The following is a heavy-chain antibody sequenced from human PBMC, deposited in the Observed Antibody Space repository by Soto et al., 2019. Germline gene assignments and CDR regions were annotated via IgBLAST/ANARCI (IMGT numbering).Heavy chain of an antibody. D-gene: IGHD2-2*01. V-gene: IGHV2-26*01. CDR2: IFSNDEK. CDR1: GFSLSNARMG. Sequence: QVTLKESGPVLVKPTETLTLTCTVSGFSLSNARMGVSWIRQAPGKALEWLAHIFSNDEKSYSTSLKSRLTISKDTSKSQVVLTMTNMDPVDTATYYCARISVPIWYFDLWGRGTLVTVSS. J-gene: IGHJ2*01. CDR3: ARISVPIWYFDL.